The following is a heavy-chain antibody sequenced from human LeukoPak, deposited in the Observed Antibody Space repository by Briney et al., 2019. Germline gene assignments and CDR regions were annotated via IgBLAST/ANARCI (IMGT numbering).Heavy chain of an antibody. Sequence: GGSLRLSCAASGFTLSSYAMSWVRQGPGKGLEWVSATSGSGNRYHAASVTRRFTISRDSSKNTLYLQMNSLRAGDAAVYYCAKAPVTTCSGAYCYPFDYWSQGTLVTVSS. D-gene: IGHD2-15*01. CDR1: GFTLSSYA. V-gene: IGHV3-23*01. CDR2: TSGSGNR. CDR3: AKAPVTTCSGAYCYPFDY. J-gene: IGHJ4*02.